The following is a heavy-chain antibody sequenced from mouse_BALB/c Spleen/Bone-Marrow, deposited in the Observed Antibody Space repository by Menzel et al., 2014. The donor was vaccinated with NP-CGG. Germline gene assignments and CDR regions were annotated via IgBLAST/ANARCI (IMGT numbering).Heavy chain of an antibody. CDR1: GYTFTSYW. CDR3: ARVNPLYAMDY. Sequence: VQLQQSGAELAKPGASVKMSCKASGYTFTSYWMHWVKQRPGQGLEWIGYINPSTGYTDYNQKFNDKATLTADKSSSTAYMQLGSLTSKDSAVYYGARVNPLYAMDYWGQGTSVPVPS. CDR2: INPSTGYT. J-gene: IGHJ4*01. V-gene: IGHV1-7*01.